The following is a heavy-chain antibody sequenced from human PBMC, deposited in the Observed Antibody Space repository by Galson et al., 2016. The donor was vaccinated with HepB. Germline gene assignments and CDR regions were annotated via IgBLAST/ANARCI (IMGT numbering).Heavy chain of an antibody. V-gene: IGHV3-66*03. J-gene: IGHJ6*04. CDR2: ILTSGGT. CDR3: AREGDYHAALAV. D-gene: IGHD4-17*01. CDR1: GFTVSSNY. Sequence: SLRLSCAASGFTVSSNYMTWVRQAPGKGLEWVSVILTSGGTNYADSVKGRFTISRDNSKNTLHLQMTSLRPEDTAVYYCAREGDYHAALAVWGKGTTVTVAA.